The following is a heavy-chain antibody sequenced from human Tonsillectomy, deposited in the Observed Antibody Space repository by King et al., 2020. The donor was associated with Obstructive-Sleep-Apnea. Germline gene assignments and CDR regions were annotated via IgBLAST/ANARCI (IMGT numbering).Heavy chain of an antibody. V-gene: IGHV3-48*04. CDR2: ISSSSSTI. J-gene: IGHJ4*02. CDR3: ARDLYPVTPSFFDY. D-gene: IGHD4-17*01. Sequence: QLVQSGGGLVQPGGSLRLSCAASGFTFSSYSMNWVRQAPGKGLGWVSYISSSSSTIYYADSVKGRFTISRDNAKNSLYLQMNSLRAEDTAVYYCARDLYPVTPSFFDYWGQGTLVTVSS. CDR1: GFTFSSYS.